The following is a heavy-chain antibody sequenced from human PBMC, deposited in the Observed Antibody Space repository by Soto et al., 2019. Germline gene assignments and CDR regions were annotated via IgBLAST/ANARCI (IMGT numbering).Heavy chain of an antibody. J-gene: IGHJ4*02. V-gene: IGHV1-18*01. CDR1: GYTFTSYG. CDR3: ARALGSSGYYSPFDY. CDR2: ISAYNGNI. D-gene: IGHD3-22*01. Sequence: ASVKVSCKASGYTFTSYGISWVRQAPGQGLEWMGWISAYNGNINYAQKLQGRVTMTTDTSTSTAYMELRSLRSDDTAVYYCARALGSSGYYSPFDYWGQGTLVTVSS.